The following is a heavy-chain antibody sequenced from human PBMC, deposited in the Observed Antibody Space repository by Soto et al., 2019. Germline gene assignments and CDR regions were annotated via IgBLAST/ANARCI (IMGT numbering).Heavy chain of an antibody. CDR1: GGSISDNNW. Sequence: QVQLQESGPRLVKPSGTLSLTCAVSGGSISDNNWWSWVRQPPGKGLEWIGEIYHRGTTNYRPSLRSRVTISMDKSKNQISLTLDSVTAADSAAYYCARHIGVTGTRGFDYWGQGILVTVSP. D-gene: IGHD6-19*01. V-gene: IGHV4-4*02. CDR3: ARHIGVTGTRGFDY. CDR2: IYHRGTT. J-gene: IGHJ4*02.